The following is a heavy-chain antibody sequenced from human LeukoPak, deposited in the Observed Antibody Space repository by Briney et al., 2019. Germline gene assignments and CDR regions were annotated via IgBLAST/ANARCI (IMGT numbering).Heavy chain of an antibody. V-gene: IGHV3-23*01. D-gene: IGHD5-24*01. J-gene: IGHJ6*02. CDR3: AKEEGDGYRYYNGMDV. CDR1: GFIFSNTW. CDR2: ISGSGGST. Sequence: GGSLRLSCTASGFIFSNTWMSWVRQAPGKGLEWVSGISGSGGSTYYADSVKGRSTISRDNSKTTLFLQLNSLRAEDTAVYYCAKEEGDGYRYYNGMDVWGQGTTVTVSS.